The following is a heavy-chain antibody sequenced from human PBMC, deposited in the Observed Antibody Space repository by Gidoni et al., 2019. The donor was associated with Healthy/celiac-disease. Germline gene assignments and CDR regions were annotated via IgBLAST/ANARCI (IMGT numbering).Heavy chain of an antibody. J-gene: IGHJ3*02. V-gene: IGHV3-23*01. CDR1: GFPFSSYA. CDR3: AKDLHGYINHDAFDI. CDR2: ISGSGGST. D-gene: IGHD5-12*01. Sequence: EVQLLESGGGLVQPGGSLTLSCAASGFPFSSYAMSWGRQAPGKGLEWVSAISGSGGSTYYADSVKGRFTISRDNSKNTLYLQMNSLRAEDTAVYYCAKDLHGYINHDAFDIWGQGTMVTVSS.